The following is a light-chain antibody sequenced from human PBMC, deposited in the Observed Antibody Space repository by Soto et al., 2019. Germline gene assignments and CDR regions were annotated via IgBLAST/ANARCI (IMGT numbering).Light chain of an antibody. V-gene: IGKV1-5*01. Sequence: DIQMTQSPSTLSASVGDRVTITCRASQSISSWLAWYQQKPGKAPKLLIYDASSLESGVPSRFSGSGSGTEFTLTISSLQPDDFATYYCQQYTSLLTFGGGTKVDIK. CDR2: DAS. J-gene: IGKJ4*01. CDR1: QSISSW. CDR3: QQYTSLLT.